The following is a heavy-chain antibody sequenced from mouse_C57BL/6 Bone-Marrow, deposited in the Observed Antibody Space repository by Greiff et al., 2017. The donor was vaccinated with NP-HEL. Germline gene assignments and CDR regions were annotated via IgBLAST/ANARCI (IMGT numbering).Heavy chain of an antibody. CDR1: GYTFTDYY. J-gene: IGHJ1*03. V-gene: IGHV1-19*01. D-gene: IGHD1-1*01. Sequence: EVKLVESGPVLVKPGASVKMSCKASGYTFTDYYMNWVKQSHGKSLEWIGVINPYNGGTSYNQKFKGKATLTVDKSSSTAYMELNSLTSEDSAVYYCARYDYGSSYWYFDVWGTGTTVTVSS. CDR2: INPYNGGT. CDR3: ARYDYGSSYWYFDV.